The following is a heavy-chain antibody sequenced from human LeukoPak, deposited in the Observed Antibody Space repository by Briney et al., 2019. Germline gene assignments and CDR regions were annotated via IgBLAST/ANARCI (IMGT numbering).Heavy chain of an antibody. Sequence: GGSLRLSCAASGFTFSSYAVSWVRQAPGKGLEWVSAISGSGGSTYYADSVKGRFTISRDNSKNTLYLQMNSLRAEDTAVYYCAKKDGDQLLSYFDYWGQGTLVTVSS. D-gene: IGHD2-2*01. CDR1: GFTFSSYA. J-gene: IGHJ4*02. V-gene: IGHV3-23*01. CDR2: ISGSGGST. CDR3: AKKDGDQLLSYFDY.